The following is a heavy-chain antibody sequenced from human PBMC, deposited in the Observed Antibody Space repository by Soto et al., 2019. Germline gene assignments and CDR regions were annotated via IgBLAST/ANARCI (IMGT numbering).Heavy chain of an antibody. D-gene: IGHD3-22*01. CDR3: ARTKIKWVEAYYYDSSGAYYSDY. Sequence: ASVKVSCKASGYTFTSYGFTWVRQPPGQGLEWMGWISAYNDNTNYAQKLQGRVTMTTDTSTSTAYMELRSLRSDDTAVYYCARTKIKWVEAYYYDSSGAYYSDYWGQGTLVTVSS. J-gene: IGHJ4*02. CDR2: ISAYNDNT. CDR1: GYTFTSYG. V-gene: IGHV1-18*01.